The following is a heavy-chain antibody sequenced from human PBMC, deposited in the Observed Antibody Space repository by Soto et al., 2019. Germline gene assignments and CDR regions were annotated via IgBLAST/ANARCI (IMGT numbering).Heavy chain of an antibody. CDR3: ATGDFWSGHNWFDP. V-gene: IGHV1-24*01. D-gene: IGHD3-3*01. CDR1: GYTLTELS. Sequence: ASVKVSCKVSGYTLTELSIHWVRQAPGKGLEWMGGFDPEDGETIYAQKFQGRVTMTEDTSTDTAYMELSSLRSEDTAVYYCATGDFWSGHNWFDPWGQGTLVTVSS. CDR2: FDPEDGET. J-gene: IGHJ5*02.